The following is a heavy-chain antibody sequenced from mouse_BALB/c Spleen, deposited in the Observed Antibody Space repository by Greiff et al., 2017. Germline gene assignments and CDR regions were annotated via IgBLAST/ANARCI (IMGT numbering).Heavy chain of an antibody. Sequence: ESGPGLVKPSQSLSLTCTVTGYSITSDYAWNWIRQFPGNKLEWMGYISYSGSTSYNPSLKSRISITRDTSKNQFFLQLNSVTTEDTATYYCARGGTTVVATRYFDVWGAGTTVTVSS. J-gene: IGHJ1*01. D-gene: IGHD1-1*01. V-gene: IGHV3-2*02. CDR3: ARGGTTVVATRYFDV. CDR1: GYSITSDYA. CDR2: ISYSGST.